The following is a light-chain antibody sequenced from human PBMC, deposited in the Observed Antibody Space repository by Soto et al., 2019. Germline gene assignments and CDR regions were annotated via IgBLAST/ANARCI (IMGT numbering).Light chain of an antibody. CDR1: QSVSSSY. J-gene: IGKJ3*01. V-gene: IGKV3-20*01. CDR2: GAS. Sequence: EIVLTQSPGTLSLSPGERATLSCRASQSVSSSYLAWYQQKPGQAPRLLIYGASSMATGIPDRFSGSGSGTVFILTISRLEPEDFAVYYCQQYGSSRFTVGLGTKVDIK. CDR3: QQYGSSRFT.